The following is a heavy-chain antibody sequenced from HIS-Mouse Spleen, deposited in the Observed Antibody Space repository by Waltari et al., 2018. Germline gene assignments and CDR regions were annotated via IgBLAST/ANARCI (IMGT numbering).Heavy chain of an antibody. D-gene: IGHD5-12*01. CDR3: ARADSGYDLGYYFDY. CDR1: GFTFSAYS. Sequence: QVQLVEAGGGLVKPGGSLGLSCAAYGFTFSAYSMSWIRQAPGKGLEWVSYISSSGSTIYYADSVKGRFTISRDNAKNSLYLQMNSLRAEDTAVYYCARADSGYDLGYYFDYWGQGTLVTVSS. V-gene: IGHV3-11*01. J-gene: IGHJ4*02. CDR2: ISSSGSTI.